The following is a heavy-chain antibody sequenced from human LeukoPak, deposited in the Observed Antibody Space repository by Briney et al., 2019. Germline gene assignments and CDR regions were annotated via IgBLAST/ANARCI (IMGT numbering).Heavy chain of an antibody. D-gene: IGHD3-10*01. Sequence: GASVRVSCKTSGYTFTDYDITWVRQAPGQGLEWMGWVSPYNGNTYYSQRFQDRVIITKDTSTGTAYMDLRDLRTDDTAMYYCARNGRVRRVVKDLFEYWGQGTLVAVSS. V-gene: IGHV1-18*01. J-gene: IGHJ4*02. CDR3: ARNGRVRRVVKDLFEY. CDR2: VSPYNGNT. CDR1: GYTFTDYD.